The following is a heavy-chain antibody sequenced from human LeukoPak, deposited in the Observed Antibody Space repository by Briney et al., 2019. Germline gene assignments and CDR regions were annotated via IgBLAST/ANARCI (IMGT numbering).Heavy chain of an antibody. CDR1: GFPFSTYA. J-gene: IGHJ4*02. V-gene: IGHV3-23*01. Sequence: GGSLRLSCAASGFPFSTYAMNWVRQAPGKGLEWVSVITGSGGFTQYADSVKGRFTISRDNSKNTVYLQMNSLRVEDTALYYCVRSLDYWGQGTLVTVSS. CDR3: VRSLDY. CDR2: ITGSGGFT.